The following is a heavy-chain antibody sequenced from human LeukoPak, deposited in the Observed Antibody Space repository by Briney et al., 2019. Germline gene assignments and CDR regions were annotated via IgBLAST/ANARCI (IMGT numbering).Heavy chain of an antibody. V-gene: IGHV3-7*01. CDR1: GFTFSSYG. CDR2: IKQDGSET. D-gene: IGHD1-20*01. J-gene: IGHJ4*02. CDR3: ANSNWSPFDH. Sequence: QAGGSLRLSCAASGFTFSSYGMHWVRQAPGKGLEWMANIKQDGSETYYVDSVKGRFTISRDNAKNSLYLQMNSLRAEDTAVYYCANSNWSPFDHWGQGTLVTVSS.